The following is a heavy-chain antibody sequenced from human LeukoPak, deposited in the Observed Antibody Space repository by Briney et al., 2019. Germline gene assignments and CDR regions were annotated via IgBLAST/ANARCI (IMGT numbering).Heavy chain of an antibody. Sequence: GGSLRLSCAASGFTFSSYAMSWVRQAPGKGLEWVSAISGSGGTTYYADSVKGRFTISRDNAKNSLYLQMNSLRAEDTAVYYCARDGHYDILTGYFQDWGQGTLVTVSS. CDR2: ISGSGGTT. CDR3: ARDGHYDILTGYFQD. CDR1: GFTFSSYA. V-gene: IGHV3-23*01. J-gene: IGHJ1*01. D-gene: IGHD3-9*01.